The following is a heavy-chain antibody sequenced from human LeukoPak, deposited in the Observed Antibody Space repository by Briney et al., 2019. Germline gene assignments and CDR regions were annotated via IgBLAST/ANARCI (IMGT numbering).Heavy chain of an antibody. V-gene: IGHV3-11*05. CDR1: GFTFSDYY. CDR3: ARERLSGPNDY. CDR2: TSSSSSYT. D-gene: IGHD1-26*01. J-gene: IGHJ4*02. Sequence: GGSLRLSCAASGFTFSDYYMSWIRQAPGKGLEWVSYTSSSSSYTNYADSVKGRFTISRDNAKNSLYLQMNSLRAEDTAVYYCARERLSGPNDYWGQGTLVTVSS.